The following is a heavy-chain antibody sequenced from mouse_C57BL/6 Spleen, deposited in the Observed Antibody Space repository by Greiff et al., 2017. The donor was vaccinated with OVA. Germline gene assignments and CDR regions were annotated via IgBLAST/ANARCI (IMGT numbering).Heavy chain of an antibody. CDR1: GYSITSGYY. Sequence: EVQLQESGPGLVKPSQSLSLTCSVTGYSITSGYYWNWIRQFPGNKLEWMGYISYDGSNNYNPSLKNRISITRDTSKNQFFLKLNSVTTEDTATYYCAREGDVPLYWYFDVWGTGTTVTVSS. V-gene: IGHV3-6*01. D-gene: IGHD3-3*01. J-gene: IGHJ1*03. CDR3: AREGDVPLYWYFDV. CDR2: ISYDGSN.